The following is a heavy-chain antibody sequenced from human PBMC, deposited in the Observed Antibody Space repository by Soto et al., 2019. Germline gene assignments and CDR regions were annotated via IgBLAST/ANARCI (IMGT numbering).Heavy chain of an antibody. CDR3: AKLVQFDY. Sequence: GGSLRLSCAASGFTFSSYAMSWVRQAPGKGLEWVSAFSVSGGGTYYIDSVKGRFTISRDNSKNTLYLQMNSLRAEDTAVYYCAKLVQFDYGGQGTLVTVSS. J-gene: IGHJ4*02. CDR2: FSVSGGGT. V-gene: IGHV3-23*01. CDR1: GFTFSSYA.